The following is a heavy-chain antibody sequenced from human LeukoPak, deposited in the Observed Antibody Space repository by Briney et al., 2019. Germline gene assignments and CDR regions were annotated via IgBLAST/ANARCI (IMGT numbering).Heavy chain of an antibody. V-gene: IGHV1-46*01. Sequence: ASVKVSCKASGYIFTSYYMHWVRQAPGQGPEWMGIINPTGGSTTYAQKFQGRVTMTRDTSTSTVYMELSSLRSDDTAVYYCARTAARRFDYWGQGTLVTVSS. CDR1: GYIFTSYY. D-gene: IGHD6-6*01. J-gene: IGHJ4*02. CDR3: ARTAARRFDY. CDR2: INPTGGST.